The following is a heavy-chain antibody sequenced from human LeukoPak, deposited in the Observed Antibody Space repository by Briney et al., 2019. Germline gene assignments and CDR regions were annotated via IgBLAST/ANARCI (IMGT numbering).Heavy chain of an antibody. CDR3: ARHYYFDSGGYYPEYVQH. D-gene: IGHD3-22*01. CDR2: IYYSGTT. J-gene: IGHJ1*01. Sequence: SETLSLTCAVYGGSFSGYYWSWIRQPPGKGLEWIGSIYYSGTTYYNPSLKSRVTISVDTSKNQFSLKLTSVTAADTAVYYCARHYYFDSGGYYPEYVQHWGQGTLVTASS. V-gene: IGHV4-34*01. CDR1: GGSFSGYY.